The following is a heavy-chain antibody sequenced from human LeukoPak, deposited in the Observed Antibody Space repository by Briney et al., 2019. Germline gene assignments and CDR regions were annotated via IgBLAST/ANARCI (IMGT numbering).Heavy chain of an antibody. CDR3: ARAQGRGYSADY. Sequence: SGTLSLTCAVSGGSISSTNWWTWVRQPPGKGLEWIGTIYHSGSTYYNPSLKSRVTISVDTSKNQFSLKLSSVTAADTAVYYCARAQGRGYSADYWGQGTLVTVSS. D-gene: IGHD5-18*01. CDR2: IYHSGST. J-gene: IGHJ4*02. V-gene: IGHV4-4*02. CDR1: GGSISSTNW.